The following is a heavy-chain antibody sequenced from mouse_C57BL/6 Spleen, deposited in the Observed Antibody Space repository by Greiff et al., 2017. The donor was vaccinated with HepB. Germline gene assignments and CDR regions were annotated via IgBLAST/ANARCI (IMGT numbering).Heavy chain of an antibody. J-gene: IGHJ1*03. CDR1: GYTFTDYY. CDR3: ARRSYWYFDV. CDR2: IYPGSGNT. Sequence: QVQLKQSGAELVRPGASVKLSCKASGYTFTDYYINWVKQRPGQGLEWIARIYPGSGNTYYNEKFKGKATLTAEKSSSTAYMQLSSLTSEDSAVYFCARRSYWYFDVWGTGTTVTVSS. V-gene: IGHV1-76*01.